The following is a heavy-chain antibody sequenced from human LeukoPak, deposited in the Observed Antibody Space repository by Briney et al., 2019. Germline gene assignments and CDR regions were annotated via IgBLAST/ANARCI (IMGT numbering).Heavy chain of an antibody. D-gene: IGHD2-2*01. J-gene: IGHJ3*02. CDR1: GGSVSSGNYY. CDR2: IYYSGST. CDR3: ARDLYRTSTSCSEDDVFDI. Sequence: SETLSLTCTVSGGSVSSGNYYWSWIRQPPGKGLEWIGYIYYSGSTNYNPSLKSRVTISVDTSKNQFSLKLNSVTAADTAVYYCARDLYRTSTSCSEDDVFDIWGQGTLVTVSS. V-gene: IGHV4-61*01.